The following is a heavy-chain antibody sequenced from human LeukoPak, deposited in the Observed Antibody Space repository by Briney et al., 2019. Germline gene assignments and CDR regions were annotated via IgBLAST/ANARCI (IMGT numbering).Heavy chain of an antibody. J-gene: IGHJ4*02. V-gene: IGHV4-59*12. D-gene: IGHD6-13*01. CDR2: IYYSGST. Sequence: SETLSLTCTVSGGSISSYYWSWIRQPPGKGLEWIGYIYYSGSTNYNPSLKSRVTISVDRSKNQFSLKLRSVTAADTAIYYCARETAAAGSFIAINDYWGQGTLVTVSS. CDR1: GGSISSYY. CDR3: ARETAAAGSFIAINDY.